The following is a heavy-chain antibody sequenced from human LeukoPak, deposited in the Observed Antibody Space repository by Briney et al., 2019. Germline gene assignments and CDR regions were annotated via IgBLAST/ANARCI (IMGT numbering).Heavy chain of an antibody. CDR1: GLTFTSYA. D-gene: IGHD1-1*01. J-gene: IGHJ4*02. CDR2: ISDSSAGDST. CDR3: TKVSTTGVGGRGYFDQ. V-gene: IGHV3-23*01. Sequence: GGSLRLSCAASGLTFTSYAMSWVRQTPGKGLEWVSFISDSSAGDSTYYADSVRGRFTISRDSSKSTLYLQMNSLRAEDTAVYYCTKVSTTGVGGRGYFDQWGQGTQVTVSS.